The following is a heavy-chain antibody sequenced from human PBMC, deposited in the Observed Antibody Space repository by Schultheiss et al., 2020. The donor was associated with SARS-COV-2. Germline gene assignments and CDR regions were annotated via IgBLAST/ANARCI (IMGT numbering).Heavy chain of an antibody. V-gene: IGHV3-48*01. CDR3: ARGDYGSGSYYNPFDY. J-gene: IGHJ4*02. Sequence: GESLKISCAASGFTFSSYSMNWVRQAPGKGLEWVSYISSSSSTIYYADSVKGRFTISRDNSKNTLYLQMNSLRAEDTAVYYCARGDYGSGSYYNPFDYWGQGTLVTVSS. CDR1: GFTFSSYS. D-gene: IGHD3-10*01. CDR2: ISSSSSTI.